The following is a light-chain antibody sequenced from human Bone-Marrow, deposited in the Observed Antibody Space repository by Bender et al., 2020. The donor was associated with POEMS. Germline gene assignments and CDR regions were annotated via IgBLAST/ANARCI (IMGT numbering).Light chain of an antibody. CDR3: YSPDSSGTLEV. J-gene: IGLJ2*01. CDR2: QDT. V-gene: IGLV3-1*01. CDR1: KLDDKY. Sequence: SYELIQPSSVSVSPGQTVSVTCSGDKLDDKYICWYQKKPGQSPVLVIYQDTKRPSGVPERFSGSNSGNTATLTISGAQVEDEADYYCYSPDSSGTLEVFGGGTKLTVL.